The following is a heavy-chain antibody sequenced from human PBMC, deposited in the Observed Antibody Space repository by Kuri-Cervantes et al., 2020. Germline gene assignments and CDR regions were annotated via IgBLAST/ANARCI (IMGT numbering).Heavy chain of an antibody. D-gene: IGHD5-12*01. CDR2: ISSSGSTI. CDR1: GFTFSDYY. J-gene: IGHJ2*01. Sequence: GGSLRLSCAASGFTFSDYYMSWIRQAPGKGLERVSYISSSGSTIYYADSVKGRFTISRDNAKKSVYLQMNSLRAEDTAVYYCARMAGVATISRFWYFDLWGRGTLVTVSS. V-gene: IGHV3-11*04. CDR3: ARMAGVATISRFWYFDL.